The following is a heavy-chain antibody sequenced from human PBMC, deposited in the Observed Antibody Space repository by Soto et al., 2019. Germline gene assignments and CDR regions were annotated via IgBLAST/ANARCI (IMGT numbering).Heavy chain of an antibody. V-gene: IGHV3-30-3*01. CDR3: ARESGDYSYFDN. Sequence: QVQLVESGGGVVQPGRSLRLSCAASGFTFSSYAMHWVRQAPGKGLEWVAVISYDGSNKYYADSVKGRFTISRDNSKNTLYLQMNSLRAEDTAVYYCARESGDYSYFDNWGQGTLVTVSS. D-gene: IGHD4-17*01. CDR1: GFTFSSYA. J-gene: IGHJ4*02. CDR2: ISYDGSNK.